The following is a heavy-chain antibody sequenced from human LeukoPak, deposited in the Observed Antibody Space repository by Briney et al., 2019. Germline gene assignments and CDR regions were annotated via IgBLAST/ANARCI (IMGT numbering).Heavy chain of an antibody. Sequence: ASVKVSCKTSGYTFLSYDINWVRQATGQGLEWMGWMNPNSGNTGYTQKFQGRVTISRNTSITTAYMELSSLRSEDTAVYYCARGPKWTGSYYYFDYWGQGTLVTVSS. V-gene: IGHV1-8*01. CDR1: GYTFLSYD. CDR3: ARGPKWTGSYYYFDY. J-gene: IGHJ4*02. CDR2: MNPNSGNT. D-gene: IGHD1-26*01.